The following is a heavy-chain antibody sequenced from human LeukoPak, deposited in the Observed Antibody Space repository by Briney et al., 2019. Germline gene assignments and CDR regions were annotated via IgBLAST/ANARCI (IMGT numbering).Heavy chain of an antibody. V-gene: IGHV4-34*01. D-gene: IGHD5-24*01. CDR2: IKRSENT. CDR3: VREGLKNAYNPLGY. CDR1: GGSFSAYY. J-gene: IGHJ4*02. Sequence: PSETLSLTCAVYGGSFSAYYWTWVRQLPGMGLEWIGEIKRSENTNYNPSLKSRVTISIDPSKNQISLKLTSVTAADTAVYYCVREGLKNAYNPLGYWGQGTLVTVSS.